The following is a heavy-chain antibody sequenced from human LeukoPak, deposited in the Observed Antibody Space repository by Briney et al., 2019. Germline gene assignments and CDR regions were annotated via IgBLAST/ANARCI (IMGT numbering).Heavy chain of an antibody. D-gene: IGHD3-22*01. CDR2: ISYDGSDK. Sequence: GSLRLSCAASGLAFRTYGMHWVRQAPGKGLEWVSLISYDGSDKYYVDSVKGRFTISRDNSKNTLYLQMNSLRVEDTAVYYCARDENYYDSNPFDPWGQGTLVPLPP. CDR3: ARDENYYDSNPFDP. CDR1: GLAFRTYG. V-gene: IGHV3-30*03. J-gene: IGHJ5*02.